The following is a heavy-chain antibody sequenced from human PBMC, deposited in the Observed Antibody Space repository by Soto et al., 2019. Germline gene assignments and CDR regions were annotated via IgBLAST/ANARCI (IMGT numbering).Heavy chain of an antibody. V-gene: IGHV3-33*01. CDR3: ARTIYDSSGYYLGY. CDR2: IWDDGSNK. Sequence: GGSLRLSCAASGFTFSSYGMHWVRQAPGKGLEWVAVIWDDGSNKYYAHSGMGRFTIYRDNSKNTLYLQMNSLRAEDTAVYYCARTIYDSSGYYLGYWGQGTLVTVSS. CDR1: GFTFSSYG. J-gene: IGHJ4*02. D-gene: IGHD3-22*01.